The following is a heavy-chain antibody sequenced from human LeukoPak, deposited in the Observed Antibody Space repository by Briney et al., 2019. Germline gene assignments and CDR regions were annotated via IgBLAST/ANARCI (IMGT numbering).Heavy chain of an antibody. Sequence: SETLSLTCTGSGGSISSSSYYWGWIRQPPGKGLEWIGSIYYSGSTYYNPSLKSRVTISVDTFKNQFSLKLSSVTAADTAVYYCARHAVRYMDVWGKGTTVTVSS. J-gene: IGHJ6*03. D-gene: IGHD3-10*01. CDR1: GGSISSSSYY. V-gene: IGHV4-39*01. CDR2: IYYSGST. CDR3: ARHAVRYMDV.